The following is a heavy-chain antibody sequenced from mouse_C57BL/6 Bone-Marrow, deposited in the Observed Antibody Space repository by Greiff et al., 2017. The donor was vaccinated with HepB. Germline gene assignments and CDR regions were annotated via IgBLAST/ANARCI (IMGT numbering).Heavy chain of an antibody. Sequence: QVQLKQPGAELVKPGASVKMSCKASGYTFTSYWITWVKQRPGQGLEWIGDIYPGSGSTNYNEKFKSKATLTVDTSSSTAYMQLSSLTSEDSAVYYCARYDGSSPYWYFDVWGTGTTVTVSS. J-gene: IGHJ1*03. V-gene: IGHV1-55*01. CDR3: ARYDGSSPYWYFDV. D-gene: IGHD1-1*01. CDR2: IYPGSGST. CDR1: GYTFTSYW.